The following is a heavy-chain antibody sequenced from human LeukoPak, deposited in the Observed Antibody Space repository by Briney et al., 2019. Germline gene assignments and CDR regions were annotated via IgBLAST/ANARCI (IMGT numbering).Heavy chain of an antibody. Sequence: SETLSLTCTVSGGSVSSSSYYWGWIRQPPGKALEWIGTIYYNGATRYNPPLNSRVTISVDTSKNQFSLKLSSVTAADTAVYYCARGGGSGLFLDYWGQGTLVTVSS. CDR3: ARGGGSGLFLDY. J-gene: IGHJ4*02. V-gene: IGHV4-39*07. CDR2: IYYNGAT. D-gene: IGHD6-19*01. CDR1: GGSVSSSSYY.